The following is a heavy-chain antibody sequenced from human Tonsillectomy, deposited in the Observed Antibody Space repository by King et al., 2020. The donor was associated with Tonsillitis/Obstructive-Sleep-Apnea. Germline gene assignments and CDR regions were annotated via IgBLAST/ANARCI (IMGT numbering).Heavy chain of an antibody. CDR1: GDSVSSNSVT. CDR3: ARTSTSRSMDV. J-gene: IGHJ6*04. CDR2: TYHRSKWYN. D-gene: IGHD2-2*01. Sequence: VQLQQSGPGLVKPSQTLSLTCAISGDSVSSNSVTWNWIRQSPSRGLEWLGRTYHRSKWYNDYAASVKSRITINPDTSKNEFSLQLKSVTPDDTAVYYCARTSTSRSMDVWDIGTTVTVSS. V-gene: IGHV6-1*01.